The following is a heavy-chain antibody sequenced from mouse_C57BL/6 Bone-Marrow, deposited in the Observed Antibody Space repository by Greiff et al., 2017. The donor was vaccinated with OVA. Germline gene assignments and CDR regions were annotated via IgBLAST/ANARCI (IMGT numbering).Heavy chain of an antibody. Sequence: VQLQQSGAELVRPGASVTLSCKASGYTFPDYDMHWVKQTPVHGLEWIGAIDPETGGTAYNQKFKGKAILTADKSSSTAYMELRSLTSEDSAVYYCTRSPFYYGSRGDWGQGTTLTVSS. V-gene: IGHV1-15*01. D-gene: IGHD1-1*01. CDR3: TRSPFYYGSRGD. CDR1: GYTFPDYD. J-gene: IGHJ2*01. CDR2: IDPETGGT.